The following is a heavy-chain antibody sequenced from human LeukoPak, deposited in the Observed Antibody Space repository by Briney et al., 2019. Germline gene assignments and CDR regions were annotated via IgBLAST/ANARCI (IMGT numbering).Heavy chain of an antibody. Sequence: SETLSLTCNVSGYSISSGYYWAWIRQSPGKGLEWIGSIYHSGSTYYNPSLKSRVTMSVDTSKKQFSLNLSSVTAADTAAYYCATTPREYSSTWYYFDYWGQGILVTVSS. D-gene: IGHD6-13*01. V-gene: IGHV4-38-2*02. CDR3: ATTPREYSSTWYYFDY. J-gene: IGHJ4*02. CDR2: IYHSGST. CDR1: GYSISSGYY.